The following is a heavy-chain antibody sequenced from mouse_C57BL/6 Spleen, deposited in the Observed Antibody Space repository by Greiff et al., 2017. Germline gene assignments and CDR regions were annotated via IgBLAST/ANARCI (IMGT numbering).Heavy chain of an antibody. Sequence: VQLQQSGAELARPGASVKLSCKASGYTFTSYGISWVKQRTGQGLEWIGEIYPRSGNTYYNEKFKGKATLTADKSSSTAYMELRSLTSEDSAVXVCARREVVRFWYFDVWGTGTTVTVSS. CDR3: ARREVVRFWYFDV. CDR1: GYTFTSYG. V-gene: IGHV1-81*01. J-gene: IGHJ1*03. D-gene: IGHD1-1*01. CDR2: IYPRSGNT.